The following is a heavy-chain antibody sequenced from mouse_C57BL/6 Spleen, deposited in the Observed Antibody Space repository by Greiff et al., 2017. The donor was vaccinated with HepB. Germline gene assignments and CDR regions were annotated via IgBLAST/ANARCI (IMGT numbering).Heavy chain of an antibody. CDR3: ARGRSTGLFDY. Sequence: QVQLKESGAELVRPGTSVKVSCKASGYAFTNYLIEWVKQRPGQGLEWIGVINPGSGGTNYNEKFKGKVTLTADKSSSTAYMQLSSLTSEDSAVYFCARGRSTGLFDYWGQGTTLTVSS. CDR1: GYAFTNYL. V-gene: IGHV1-54*01. CDR2: INPGSGGT. J-gene: IGHJ2*01. D-gene: IGHD4-1*02.